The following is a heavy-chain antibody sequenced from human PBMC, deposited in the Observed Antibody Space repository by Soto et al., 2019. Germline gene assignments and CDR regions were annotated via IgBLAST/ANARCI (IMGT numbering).Heavy chain of an antibody. V-gene: IGHV3-33*01. D-gene: IGHD6-13*01. CDR2: IWYDGSNK. CDR3: ARDRVAAAATGDYYYGMDV. CDR1: GFTFSSYG. Sequence: HPGGSLRLSCAASGFTFSSYGMHWVRQAPGKGLEWVAVIWYDGSNKYYADSVKGRFTISRDNSKNTLYLQMNSLRAEDTAVYYCARDRVAAAATGDYYYGMDVWGQGTTVTVSS. J-gene: IGHJ6*02.